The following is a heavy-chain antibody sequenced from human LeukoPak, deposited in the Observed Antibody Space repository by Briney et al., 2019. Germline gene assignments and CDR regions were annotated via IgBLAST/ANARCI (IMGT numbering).Heavy chain of an antibody. CDR1: GYSFTTYW. V-gene: IGHV5-51*01. D-gene: IGHD2-2*01. CDR2: IYPGDSDT. Sequence: GESLKISCRGSGYSFTTYWIGWVRQTPGKGLEWMGIIYPGDSDTRYSPSFQGQVTISADKSISTAYLQWSSLKASDTAMYYCARPAAPLGYCSSTSCLEAFDIWGQGTMVTVSS. J-gene: IGHJ3*02. CDR3: ARPAAPLGYCSSTSCLEAFDI.